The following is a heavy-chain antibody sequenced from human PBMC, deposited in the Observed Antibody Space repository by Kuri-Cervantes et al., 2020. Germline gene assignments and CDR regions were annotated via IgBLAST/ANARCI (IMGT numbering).Heavy chain of an antibody. CDR3: ARGSQWSTATASDY. D-gene: IGHD2-15*01. CDR2: IEGDGSEK. V-gene: IGHV3-7*01. J-gene: IGHJ4*02. CDR1: GFTFSTYW. Sequence: GESLKISCAASGFTFSTYWMSWVRQAPGKGLEWVANIEGDGSEKYYVDSVKGRFTISRDNAKNSLYLQMNSLRAEDTAVYYCARGSQWSTATASDYWGQGTLVTSPQ.